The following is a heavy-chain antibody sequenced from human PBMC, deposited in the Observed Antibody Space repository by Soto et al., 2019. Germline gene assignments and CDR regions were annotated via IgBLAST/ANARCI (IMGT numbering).Heavy chain of an antibody. D-gene: IGHD5-12*01. CDR2: IKQDGSEK. V-gene: IGHV3-7*03. CDR1: GFTFSSYW. Sequence: EVQLVESGGGLVQPGGSLRLSCAASGFTFSSYWMSWVRQAPGKGLEWVANIKQDGSEKYYVDSVKGRFTISRDNAKNSLYLQMNSLRAEDTAVYYCARWLSRREYYFAYWGQGTLVTVSS. CDR3: ARWLSRREYYFAY. J-gene: IGHJ4*02.